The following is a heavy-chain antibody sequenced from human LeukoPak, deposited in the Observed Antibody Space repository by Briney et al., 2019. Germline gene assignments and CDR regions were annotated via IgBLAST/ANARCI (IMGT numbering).Heavy chain of an antibody. Sequence: GASVKVSCKASGYTFTGYYMHWVRQAPGQGLEWMGWINPNSGGTNYAQKFQGRVTMTRDTSIGTAYMELSRLRSDDTAVYYCARFYDSSGYPAEYFQHWGQGTLVTVSS. CDR1: GYTFTGYY. J-gene: IGHJ1*01. CDR2: INPNSGGT. V-gene: IGHV1-2*02. CDR3: ARFYDSSGYPAEYFQH. D-gene: IGHD3-22*01.